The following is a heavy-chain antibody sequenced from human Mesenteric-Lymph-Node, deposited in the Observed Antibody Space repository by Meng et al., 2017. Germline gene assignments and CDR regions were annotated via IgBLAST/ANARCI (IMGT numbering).Heavy chain of an antibody. CDR3: ARVKQQLATYYYYYGMDV. CDR2: MNPNSGNT. D-gene: IGHD6-13*01. CDR1: GYTFTSYD. Sequence: ASVKVSCKASGYTFTSYDINWVRQATGQGLEWMGWMNPNSGNTGYAQKFQGRVTITRNTSISTAYMALSTLRSEDTAVYYCARVKQQLATYYYYYGMDVWGQGTTVTVSS. V-gene: IGHV1-8*03. J-gene: IGHJ6*02.